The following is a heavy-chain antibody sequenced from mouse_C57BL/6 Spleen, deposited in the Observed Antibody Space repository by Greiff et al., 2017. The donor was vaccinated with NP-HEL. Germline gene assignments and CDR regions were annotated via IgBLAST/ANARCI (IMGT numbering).Heavy chain of an antibody. CDR1: GYAFSSSW. D-gene: IGHD1-1*01. V-gene: IGHV1-82*01. Sequence: VQLQQSGPELVKPGASVKISCKASGYAFSSSWMTWVKQRPGKGLEWIGRIYPGDGDINYNGKFKGKATLTADKSSSTAYMQRSSLTSEDPAVYFCARDYYGSSYFDYWGQGTTLTVSS. J-gene: IGHJ2*01. CDR2: IYPGDGDI. CDR3: ARDYYGSSYFDY.